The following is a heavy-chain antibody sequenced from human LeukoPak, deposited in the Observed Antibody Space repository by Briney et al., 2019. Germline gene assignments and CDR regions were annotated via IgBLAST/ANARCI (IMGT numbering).Heavy chain of an antibody. J-gene: IGHJ5*02. Sequence: GASVKVSCKATGYSFTTYYIHWMRQAPGRGLEWMGIINPSDGSTSSAQKFQGRVTMTSDTSTSTVYMELSSLTYDDTAVYYRARDVVVEVGMLPTDSWFDPWGRGTLVAVSS. CDR3: ARDVVVEVGMLPTDSWFDP. V-gene: IGHV1-46*01. CDR1: GYSFTTYY. CDR2: INPSDGST. D-gene: IGHD2-15*01.